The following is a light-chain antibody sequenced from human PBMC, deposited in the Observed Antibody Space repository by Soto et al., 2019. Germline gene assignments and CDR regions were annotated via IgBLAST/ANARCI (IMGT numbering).Light chain of an antibody. CDR3: SSYAGSSNV. Sequence: QSALTQPASVSGSPGQSITISCTGTSSDVGGYDYVSWYQLHPGKAPKLMVFEVNNRPSGVPDRFSGSKSGNTASLTVSGLQAEDEADYYCSSYAGSSNVFGTGTKLTVL. V-gene: IGLV2-8*01. CDR1: SSDVGGYDY. J-gene: IGLJ1*01. CDR2: EVN.